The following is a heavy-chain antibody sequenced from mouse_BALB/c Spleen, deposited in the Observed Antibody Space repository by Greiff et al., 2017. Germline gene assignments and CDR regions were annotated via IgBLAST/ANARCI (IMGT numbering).Heavy chain of an antibody. Sequence: VQLQQPGAELVKPGASVKLSCKASGYTFTSYWMHWVKQRPGQGLEWIGEIDPSDSYTNYNQKFKGKATLTVDKSSSTAYMQLSSLTSEDSAVYYCASGFITTVVATNYWGQGTTLTVSS. J-gene: IGHJ2*01. D-gene: IGHD1-1*01. V-gene: IGHV1-69*02. CDR1: GYTFTSYW. CDR2: IDPSDSYT. CDR3: ASGFITTVVATNY.